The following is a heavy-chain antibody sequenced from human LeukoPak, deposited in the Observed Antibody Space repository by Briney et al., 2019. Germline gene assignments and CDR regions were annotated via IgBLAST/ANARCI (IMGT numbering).Heavy chain of an antibody. CDR1: GFTVSSNY. D-gene: IGHD2-21*02. J-gene: IGHJ4*02. CDR2: ISGGGRT. Sequence: GGSLRLSCAASGFTVSSNYMGWVRQAPGKGLEWVSVISGGGRTYYADSVKGRFTISRDNSKNTLYLQMNSLRDEDTAVYYCARGAYCGGDCFFFDYWGQGTLVTVSS. V-gene: IGHV3-66*01. CDR3: ARGAYCGGDCFFFDY.